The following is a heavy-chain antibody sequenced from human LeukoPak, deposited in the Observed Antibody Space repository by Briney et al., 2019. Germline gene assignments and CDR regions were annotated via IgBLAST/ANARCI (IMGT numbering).Heavy chain of an antibody. CDR1: GFTFSSQW. D-gene: IGHD2-21*01. V-gene: IGHV3-7*01. J-gene: IGHJ3*02. CDR2: IKEDGSEK. CDR3: ARDRLCDI. Sequence: GGSLRLSCAASGFTFSSQWMSWVRQAPGKGLEWVANIKEDGSEKYYVDSVKGRFTVSRDNAKNSLYLQMNSLRAEGTAVYYCARDRLCDIWGQGTMVTVSS.